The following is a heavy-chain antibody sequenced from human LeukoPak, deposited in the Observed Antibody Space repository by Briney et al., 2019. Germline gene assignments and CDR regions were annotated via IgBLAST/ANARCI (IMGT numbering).Heavy chain of an antibody. CDR2: IYYSGST. V-gene: IGHV4-59*01. J-gene: IGHJ4*02. CDR1: GGSISRYY. D-gene: IGHD4-17*01. CDR3: ARETTTEGGFHY. Sequence: SETLSLTCTVSGGSISRYYGNWIRQPPGKGLEWIGYIYYSGSTNYNPSLKSRVTISVATPKNQFSLKLTSVTAADTAVYYCARETTTEGGFHYWGQGTLVTVSS.